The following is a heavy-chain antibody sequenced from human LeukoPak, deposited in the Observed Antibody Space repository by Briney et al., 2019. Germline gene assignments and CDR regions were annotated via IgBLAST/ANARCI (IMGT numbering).Heavy chain of an antibody. J-gene: IGHJ4*02. D-gene: IGHD2-21*01. Sequence: SEPLPLTCTVSRGSISSYYWNWIRQSPGKGLEWIGYIDNTAKITTNPSLRSRVTMSVDTPKNQFSLKLNSATAADTAVYYCARASWAYSPFDHWGQGILVTVSS. CDR2: IDNTAKI. V-gene: IGHV4-59*01. CDR1: RGSISSYY. CDR3: ARASWAYSPFDH.